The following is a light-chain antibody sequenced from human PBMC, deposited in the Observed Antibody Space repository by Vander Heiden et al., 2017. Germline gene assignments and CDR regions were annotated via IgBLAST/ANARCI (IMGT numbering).Light chain of an antibody. CDR3: QSYDNSLGGSV. CDR2: GNS. CDR1: SPNIEAAYD. Sequence: QSVLTQPPSVSGAPRQMVTISCTGSSPNIEAAYDVHWYHERPGHPPKLLIYGNSNRPSVVPDRFSGSKSGTSASLAITGLQAEDEADYYCQSYDNSLGGSVFGGGTKLTVL. V-gene: IGLV1-40*01. J-gene: IGLJ3*02.